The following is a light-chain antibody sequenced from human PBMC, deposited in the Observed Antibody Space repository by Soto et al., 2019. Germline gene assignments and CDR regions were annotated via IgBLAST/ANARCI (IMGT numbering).Light chain of an antibody. V-gene: IGLV2-14*01. Sequence: QSALTQPASVSGSPGQSITISCTGTRSDVGDYKNVSWYQQHPGKAPKLMIYDVSNRPSGVSDRFSGFKSGNTASLTISGLQAEDEADYYCSSYTSSTAVVFGGGTKLTVL. CDR2: DVS. CDR3: SSYTSSTAVV. J-gene: IGLJ2*01. CDR1: RSDVGDYKN.